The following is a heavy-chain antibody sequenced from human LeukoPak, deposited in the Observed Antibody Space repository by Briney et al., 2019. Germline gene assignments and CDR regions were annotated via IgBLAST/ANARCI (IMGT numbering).Heavy chain of an antibody. CDR1: GGTFSSYA. J-gene: IGHJ4*02. D-gene: IGHD6-13*01. Sequence: SVKVSCKASGGTFSSYAISWVRQAPGQGLEWMGGIIPIFGTANYAQNFQGRVTITADKSTSTAYMELSSLRSEDTAVYYCAREKIAAAGIFYYWGQGTLVTVSS. CDR3: AREKIAAAGIFYY. V-gene: IGHV1-69*06. CDR2: IIPIFGTA.